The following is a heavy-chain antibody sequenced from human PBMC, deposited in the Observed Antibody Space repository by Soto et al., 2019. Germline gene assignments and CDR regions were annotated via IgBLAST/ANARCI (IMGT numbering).Heavy chain of an antibody. CDR1: GGTFSSYA. D-gene: IGHD2-2*01. Sequence: SVKVSCKASGGTFSSYAISWVRQAPGQGLEWMGGIIPIFGTANYAQKFQGRVTITADESTSTAYMELSSLRSEDTAVYYCARDEDIVVVPAARTYYYYGMDVWGQGTTVTVSS. CDR2: IIPIFGTA. V-gene: IGHV1-69*13. J-gene: IGHJ6*02. CDR3: ARDEDIVVVPAARTYYYYGMDV.